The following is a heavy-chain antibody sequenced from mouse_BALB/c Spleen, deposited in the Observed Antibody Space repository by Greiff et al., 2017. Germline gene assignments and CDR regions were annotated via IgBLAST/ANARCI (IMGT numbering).Heavy chain of an antibody. D-gene: IGHD1-2*01. J-gene: IGHJ2*01. CDR3: ARHVSTAPYFDY. CDR2: ISSGGGST. CDR1: GFAFSSYD. V-gene: IGHV5-12-1*01. Sequence: EVKLMESGGGLVKPGGSLKLSCAASGFAFSSYDMSWVRQTPEKRLEWVAYISSGGGSTYYPDTVKGRFTISRDNAKNTLYLQMSSLKSEDTAMYYCARHVSTAPYFDYWGQGTTLTVSS.